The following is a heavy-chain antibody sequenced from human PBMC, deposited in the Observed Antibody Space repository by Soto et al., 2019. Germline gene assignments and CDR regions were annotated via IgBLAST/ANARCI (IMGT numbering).Heavy chain of an antibody. J-gene: IGHJ3*02. CDR2: ISAYNGNT. CDR3: ASETYYYGSGSYYRGPDAFDI. D-gene: IGHD3-10*01. V-gene: IGHV1-18*01. Sequence: QVQLVQSGAEVKKPGASVKVSCKASGYTFTSHGISWVRQAPGQGLEWMGWISAYNGNTNYAQKLQGRVTMTTDTSTSTAYMELRSLRSDDTAVYYCASETYYYGSGSYYRGPDAFDIWGQGTMVTVSS. CDR1: GYTFTSHG.